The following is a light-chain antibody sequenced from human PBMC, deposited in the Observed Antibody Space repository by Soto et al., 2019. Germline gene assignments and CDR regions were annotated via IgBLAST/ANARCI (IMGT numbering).Light chain of an antibody. CDR2: GAS. CDR3: QQYDNWPPFT. J-gene: IGKJ5*01. CDR1: QSISDN. V-gene: IGKV3-15*01. Sequence: EIVMTQSPATLSLSPGERVTLSCRASQSISDNLAWSQQKPGQPPRLLIYGASVRATGVPARFRGSGSGTDFTLTITSLQSEDFAIYYCQQYDNWPPFTFGQGTRLEIK.